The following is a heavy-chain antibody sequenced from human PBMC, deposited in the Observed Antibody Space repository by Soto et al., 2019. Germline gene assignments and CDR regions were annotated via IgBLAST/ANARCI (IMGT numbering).Heavy chain of an antibody. D-gene: IGHD5-12*01. V-gene: IGHV1-18*04. CDR3: ARDRGYSGYDFGTFDP. J-gene: IGHJ5*02. CDR1: GYTFTSYG. CDR2: ISAYNGNT. Sequence: ASVKVSCKASGYTFTSYGISWVRQAPGQGLEWMGWISAYNGNTNYAQKLQGRVTMTTDTSTSTAYMELRSLRSDDTAVYYCARDRGYSGYDFGTFDPWGQGTLVTVSS.